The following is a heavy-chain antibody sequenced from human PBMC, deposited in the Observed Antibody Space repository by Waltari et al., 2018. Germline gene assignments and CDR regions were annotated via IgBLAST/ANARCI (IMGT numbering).Heavy chain of an antibody. V-gene: IGHV1-8*02. Sequence: QVQLVQSGAEVKKPGASVKVSCKASGYTFTSYDINWVRQATGQRLEWMRWMKPMSGNTGYAHKFQGRVTMTRNTSISTAYMELSSLMSEDTAVYYCARGRGSYYRGAFDIWGQGTMVTVSS. D-gene: IGHD3-10*01. CDR1: GYTFTSYD. CDR3: ARGRGSYYRGAFDI. J-gene: IGHJ3*02. CDR2: MKPMSGNT.